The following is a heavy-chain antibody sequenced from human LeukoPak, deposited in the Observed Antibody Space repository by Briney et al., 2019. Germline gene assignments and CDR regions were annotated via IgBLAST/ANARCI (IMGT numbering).Heavy chain of an antibody. V-gene: IGHV3-53*01. D-gene: IGHD5-18*01. CDR1: GFTVSSNY. J-gene: IGHJ4*02. CDR2: IYSGGST. CDR3: ARDLPLGYSYGYDY. Sequence: GGSLRLSCAASGFTVSSNYMSWVRQAPGKGLEWVSVIYSGGSTYYADSVKGRFTISRDNSKNTLYLQMNSLGAEDTAVYYCARDLPLGYSYGYDYWGQGTLVTVSS.